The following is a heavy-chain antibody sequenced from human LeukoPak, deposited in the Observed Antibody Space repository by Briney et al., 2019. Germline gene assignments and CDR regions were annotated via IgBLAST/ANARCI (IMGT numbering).Heavy chain of an antibody. CDR1: GYSFTSYW. J-gene: IGHJ5*02. CDR2: IYPGDSDT. V-gene: IGHV5-51*01. D-gene: IGHD3-10*01. CDR3: ARQRFEESNWFDP. Sequence: GESLKVPCKGPGYSFTSYWLGWVRQVPGKGLELIGIIYPGDSDTRYSPSFQGQVTISADKFISTAYLQWSSLKASDTAMYYCARQRFEESNWFDPWGQGTLVTVSS.